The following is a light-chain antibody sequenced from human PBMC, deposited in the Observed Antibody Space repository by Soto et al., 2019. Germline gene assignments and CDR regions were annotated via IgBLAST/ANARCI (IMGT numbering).Light chain of an antibody. CDR2: AAS. Sequence: DIQMTQSPSSLSAAVGGRVTITFRASQSISSYLNWYQQKPGKAPKLLIYAASSLQSGVPSRFSGSGSGTDFTLTISSLQPEDFATYYCQQSYSTPPTFGQGTRLEIK. CDR3: QQSYSTPPT. J-gene: IGKJ5*01. CDR1: QSISSY. V-gene: IGKV1-39*01.